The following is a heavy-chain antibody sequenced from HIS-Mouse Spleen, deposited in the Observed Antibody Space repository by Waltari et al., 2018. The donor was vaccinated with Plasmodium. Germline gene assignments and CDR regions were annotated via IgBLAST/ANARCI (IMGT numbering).Heavy chain of an antibody. CDR2: INHSGST. Sequence: QVQLQQWGAGLLKPSETLSLTCAVYGGSFSGYYWSWIRQPPGKGLEWIGEINHSGSTNYNPSLKSRVTISVDTSKNQFSLKLSSVTAADTAVYYCARGRVLGTSSGYFDLWGRGILVTVSS. J-gene: IGHJ2*01. CDR1: GGSFSGYY. D-gene: IGHD3-10*01. V-gene: IGHV4-34*01. CDR3: ARGRVLGTSSGYFDL.